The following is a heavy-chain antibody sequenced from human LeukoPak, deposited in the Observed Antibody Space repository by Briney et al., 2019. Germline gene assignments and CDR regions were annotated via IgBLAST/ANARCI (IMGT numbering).Heavy chain of an antibody. CDR2: ISSSSSYT. D-gene: IGHD5-12*01. Sequence: PGGSLRLSRAASGFTFSDYYMSWIRQAPGKGLEWVSYISSSSSYTNYADSVKGRFTISRDNAKNSLYLQMNSLRAEDTAVYYCAREYSGYFFDYWSQGTLVTVSS. J-gene: IGHJ4*02. CDR1: GFTFSDYY. CDR3: AREYSGYFFDY. V-gene: IGHV3-11*06.